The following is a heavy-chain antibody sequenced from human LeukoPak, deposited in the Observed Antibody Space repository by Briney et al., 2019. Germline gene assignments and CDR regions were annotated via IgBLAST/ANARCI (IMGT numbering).Heavy chain of an antibody. V-gene: IGHV3-48*03. CDR2: ISSNGSTI. D-gene: IGHD6-19*01. J-gene: IGHJ3*02. CDR1: GFTFSSYE. Sequence: PGGSLRLSCAASGFTFSSYEMNWVRQAPGKGLEWVSYISSNGSTIYHADSVKGRITISRDNAKNSLYLQMNSLSAEDTAVYYCAGSPGISVTGVDDAFDIWGQGTMVTVSS. CDR3: AGSPGISVTGVDDAFDI.